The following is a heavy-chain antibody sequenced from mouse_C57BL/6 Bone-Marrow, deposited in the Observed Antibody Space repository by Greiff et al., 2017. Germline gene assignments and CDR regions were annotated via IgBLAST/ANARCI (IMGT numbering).Heavy chain of an antibody. CDR3: ARDPYDGSSYWYFDV. CDR2: SRNKANDYTT. Sequence: EVQVVESGGGLVQSGRSLRLSCATSGFTFSDFYMEWVRQAPGKGLEWIAASRNKANDYTTEYSASVKGRFIVSRDTSQSILYLQMNALRAADTAIYYCARDPYDGSSYWYFDVWGTGTTVTVSS. CDR1: GFTFSDFY. D-gene: IGHD1-1*01. V-gene: IGHV7-1*01. J-gene: IGHJ1*03.